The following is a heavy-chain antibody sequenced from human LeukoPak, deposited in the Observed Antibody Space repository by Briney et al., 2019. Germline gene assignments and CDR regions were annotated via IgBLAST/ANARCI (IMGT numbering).Heavy chain of an antibody. Sequence: GESLKIFCKGSGYSFTTYWIGWVRQMPGKGLERMGIIYPTDSDTRYSPSFQGQVTMSVDKSISAAHLQWSSLKASDTAMYYCARHRRKNMIGSASSRGFDYWGQGTLVTVSS. CDR2: IYPTDSDT. D-gene: IGHD3-22*01. V-gene: IGHV5-51*01. CDR1: GYSFTTYW. J-gene: IGHJ4*02. CDR3: ARHRRKNMIGSASSRGFDY.